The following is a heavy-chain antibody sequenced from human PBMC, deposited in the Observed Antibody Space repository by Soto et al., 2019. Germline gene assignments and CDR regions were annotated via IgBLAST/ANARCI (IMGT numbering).Heavy chain of an antibody. CDR1: GFTFSSYN. CDR2: ISSSSTYI. CDR3: AGGCLRAAWVL. V-gene: IGHV3-21*01. D-gene: IGHD6-25*01. Sequence: EVQLVESGGDLVKPGGSLSLSCAASGFTFSSYNMNWVRQAPGKGLEWISSISSSSTYIYYAHSVKGRFTISRDNARNSLYLPWTCLGAGDTAVFFCAGGCLRAAWVLWGQGNVLSVSS. J-gene: IGHJ4*02.